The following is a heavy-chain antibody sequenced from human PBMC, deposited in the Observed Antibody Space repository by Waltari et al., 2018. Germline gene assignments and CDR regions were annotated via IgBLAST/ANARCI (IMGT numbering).Heavy chain of an antibody. CDR2: ISAYNGNT. V-gene: IGHV1-18*01. Sequence: VQLVQSGAEVKKPGASVKVSCKASGYTFPSYGIRWVQQAPGQGLEWMGWISAYNGNTNYAQKLQGRVTMTTDTSTSTAYMELRSLRSDDTAVYYCARERGLYSYGRRWFDPWGQGTLVTVSS. D-gene: IGHD5-18*01. CDR3: ARERGLYSYGRRWFDP. CDR1: GYTFPSYG. J-gene: IGHJ5*02.